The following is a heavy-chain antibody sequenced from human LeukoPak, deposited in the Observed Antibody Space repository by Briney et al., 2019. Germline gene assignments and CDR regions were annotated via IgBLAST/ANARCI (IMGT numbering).Heavy chain of an antibody. CDR1: GYSISSGYY. V-gene: IGHV4-38-2*02. J-gene: IGHJ6*03. D-gene: IGHD2-2*01. CDR3: ARHCSSTSYYYYYYMDV. Sequence: SETLSLTCIVSGYSISSGYYWGWIRQPPGKGLEWIGSITHSGIPYYSPSLGSRVTISVDTSKNQFSLKLSSVTAADTAVYYCARHCSSTSYYYYYYMDVWGKGTTVTVSS. CDR2: ITHSGIP.